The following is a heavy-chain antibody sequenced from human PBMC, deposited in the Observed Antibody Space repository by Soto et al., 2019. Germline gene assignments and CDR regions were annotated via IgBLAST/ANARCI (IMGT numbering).Heavy chain of an antibody. J-gene: IGHJ4*02. CDR2: INHSGST. Sequence: PSETLSLTCAVYGGSFSGYYWSWIRQPPGKGLEWIGEINHSGSTNYNPSLKSRVTIPVDTSKNQFSLKLSSVTAADTAVYYCARGSSSWYGGLDYWGQGTLVTVSS. CDR3: ARGSSSWYGGLDY. V-gene: IGHV4-34*01. CDR1: GGSFSGYY. D-gene: IGHD6-13*01.